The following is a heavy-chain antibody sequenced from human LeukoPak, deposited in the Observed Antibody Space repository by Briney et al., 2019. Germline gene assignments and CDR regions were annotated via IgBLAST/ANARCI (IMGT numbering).Heavy chain of an antibody. Sequence: GGSLRLSCAASGFTFSSYSMNWVRQAPGKGLEWVSSISSSSSYIYYADSVKGRFTISRDNAKNSLYLQMNSLRAEDTAVYYCARDANYDILTGSIPWAFDIWGQGTMVTVSS. J-gene: IGHJ3*02. CDR1: GFTFSSYS. D-gene: IGHD3-9*01. CDR3: ARDANYDILTGSIPWAFDI. V-gene: IGHV3-21*01. CDR2: ISSSSSYI.